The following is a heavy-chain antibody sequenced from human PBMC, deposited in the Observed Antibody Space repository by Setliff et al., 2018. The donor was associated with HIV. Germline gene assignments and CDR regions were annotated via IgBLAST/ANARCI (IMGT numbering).Heavy chain of an antibody. J-gene: IGHJ4*02. D-gene: IGHD2-21*01. CDR3: ARQVTVVGYFETAAGSFNY. CDR1: GDSISSGSYY. CDR2: IHTTGST. V-gene: IGHV4-61*09. Sequence: SETLSLTCSVSGDSISSGSYYWSWIRLPAGKGLEWIGQIHTTGSTNYNPSLKSRVTISIDTSKNQFSLKVRSVTAADTAVYYCARQVTVVGYFETAAGSFNYWGPGTLVTVSS.